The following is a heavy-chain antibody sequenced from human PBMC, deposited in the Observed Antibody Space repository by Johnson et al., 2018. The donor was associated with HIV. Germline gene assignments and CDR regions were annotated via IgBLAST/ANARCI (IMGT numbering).Heavy chain of an antibody. V-gene: IGHV3-20*04. CDR3: ARGVDGAFDI. CDR1: GFTFDDYG. J-gene: IGHJ3*02. Sequence: VQLVESGGGVVRPGESLRLSCAASGFTFDDYGMSWVRQAPGKGLEWVSGINWNGGSAGHAASLKGRFIISRDNAKNTLYLQMNSLRAEDTAVYYCARGVDGAFDIWGQGTMVTVSS. CDR2: INWNGGSA. D-gene: IGHD3-10*01.